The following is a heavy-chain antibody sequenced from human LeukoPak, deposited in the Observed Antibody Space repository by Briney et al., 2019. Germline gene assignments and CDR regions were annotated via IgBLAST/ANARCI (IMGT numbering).Heavy chain of an antibody. D-gene: IGHD6-13*01. Sequence: GGSLRLSCAASGFTFSSYSMNWVRQAPGKGLEWVSSISSSSSYIYYADSVKGRFTISRDNAKNSLYLQMNSLRAEDTAVYYCARWVAAAGTGWFDPWGQGTLVTVSS. CDR3: ARWVAAAGTGWFDP. V-gene: IGHV3-21*01. J-gene: IGHJ5*02. CDR1: GFTFSSYS. CDR2: ISSSSSYI.